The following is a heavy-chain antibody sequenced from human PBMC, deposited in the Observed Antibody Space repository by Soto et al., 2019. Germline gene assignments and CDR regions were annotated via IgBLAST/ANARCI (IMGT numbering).Heavy chain of an antibody. Sequence: PGGSLRLSCAASGFTFSSYWMSWVRQAPGKGLEWVANIKQDGSEKYYVDSVKGRFTISRDNAKNSLYLQMNSLRAEDTAVYYCARSCIAARYPYYGMDVWGQGTTVTVSS. D-gene: IGHD6-6*01. CDR3: ARSCIAARYPYYGMDV. CDR2: IKQDGSEK. V-gene: IGHV3-7*01. J-gene: IGHJ6*02. CDR1: GFTFSSYW.